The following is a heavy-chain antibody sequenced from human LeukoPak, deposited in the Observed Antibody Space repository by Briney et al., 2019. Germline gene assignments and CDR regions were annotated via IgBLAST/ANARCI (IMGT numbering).Heavy chain of an antibody. J-gene: IGHJ4*02. Sequence: PGGSLRLSCAASGFTFSRHWMSWVRQAPGKGLERVAHMNQDGSAIYSVDSVKDRFTISRDNDKNSLYLQMNGLTVADTAVYYCARTVPGYPDDYFDYWGQGTLVTVSS. CDR2: MNQDGSAI. V-gene: IGHV3-7*01. CDR1: GFTFSRHW. CDR3: ARTVPGYPDDYFDY. D-gene: IGHD6-19*01.